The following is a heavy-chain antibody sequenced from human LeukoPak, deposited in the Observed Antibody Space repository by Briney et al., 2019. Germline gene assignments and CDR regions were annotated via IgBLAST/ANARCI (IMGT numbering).Heavy chain of an antibody. D-gene: IGHD6-19*01. Sequence: ASVKVSCKASGYTLTGYYMHWVRQAPGQGLEWMGWINPNSGGTNYAQKFQGRVTMTRDTSISTAYMELSRLRSDDTAVYYCACSSGWYEGWFGPWGQGTLVTVSS. V-gene: IGHV1-2*02. CDR3: ACSSGWYEGWFGP. J-gene: IGHJ5*02. CDR2: INPNSGGT. CDR1: GYTLTGYY.